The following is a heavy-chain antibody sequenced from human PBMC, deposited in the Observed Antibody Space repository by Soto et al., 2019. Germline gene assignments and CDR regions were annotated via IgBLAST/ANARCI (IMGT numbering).Heavy chain of an antibody. D-gene: IGHD4-17*01. V-gene: IGHV4-30-2*01. CDR3: ASAHYGDYGYGMDV. CDR1: GGSISSGGYS. CDR2: IYHSGST. J-gene: IGHJ6*02. Sequence: QLQLQESGSGLVKPSQTLSLTCAVSGGSISSGGYSWSWIRQPPGKGLEWIGYIYHSGSTYYNPSLKSRAPNXAXSXXNQFALKLSSVTAADTAVYYCASAHYGDYGYGMDVWGQGTTVTVSS.